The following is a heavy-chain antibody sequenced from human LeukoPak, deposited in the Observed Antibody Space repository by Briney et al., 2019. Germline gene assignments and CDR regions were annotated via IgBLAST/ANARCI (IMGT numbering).Heavy chain of an antibody. J-gene: IGHJ4*02. CDR1: GGSISSGSYY. V-gene: IGHV4-61*02. CDR2: IYTSGST. CDR3: ARVGRIVGATFRYYFDY. D-gene: IGHD1-26*01. Sequence: SETLSLTCTVSGGSISSGSYYWSWIRQPSGKGLEWIGRIYTSGSTNYNPSLKSRVTISVDTSKNQFSLKLSSVTAADTAVYYCARVGRIVGATFRYYFDYWGQGTLVTVSS.